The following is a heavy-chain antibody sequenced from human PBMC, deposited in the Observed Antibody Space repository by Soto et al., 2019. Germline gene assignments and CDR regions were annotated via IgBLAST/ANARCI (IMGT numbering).Heavy chain of an antibody. CDR1: GYTFTGYY. CDR2: INPNSGGT. V-gene: IGHV1-2*04. Sequence: SVKVSCKASGYTFTGYYMHWVRQATGQGLEWMGWINPNSGGTNYAQKFQGWVTMTRDTSISTAYMELSRLRSDDTAVYYCARGPAHTSYYDFWSGYSYGQDYYYAMDVWGQGTTVTVSS. CDR3: ARGPAHTSYYDFWSGYSYGQDYYYAMDV. J-gene: IGHJ6*02. D-gene: IGHD3-3*01.